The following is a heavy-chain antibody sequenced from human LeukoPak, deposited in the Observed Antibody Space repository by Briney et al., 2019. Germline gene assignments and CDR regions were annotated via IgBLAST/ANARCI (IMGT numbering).Heavy chain of an antibody. Sequence: ASVKVSCKASGYTSTSYYMHWVRQAPGQGLEWMGIINPSGGSTSYAQKFQGRVTMTRDTSTSTVYMELSSLRSEDTAVYYCARDPRWYYFDYWGQGTLVTVSS. CDR1: GYTSTSYY. J-gene: IGHJ4*02. CDR3: ARDPRWYYFDY. V-gene: IGHV1-46*01. CDR2: INPSGGST.